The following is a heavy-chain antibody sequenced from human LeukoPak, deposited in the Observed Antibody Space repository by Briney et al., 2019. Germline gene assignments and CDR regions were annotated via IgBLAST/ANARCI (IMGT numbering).Heavy chain of an antibody. CDR1: GFTFSSFW. Sequence: PGGSLRLSCAASGFTFSSFWMTWVRQAPGKGLEWVSTFSSSGANTYYADSVKGRFTISRDNSKNTLYLQMNSLRTEDTAVYYCAKATSVIILFDYWGQGTLVTVSS. D-gene: IGHD3-10*01. CDR3: AKATSVIILFDY. J-gene: IGHJ4*02. CDR2: FSSSGANT. V-gene: IGHV3-23*01.